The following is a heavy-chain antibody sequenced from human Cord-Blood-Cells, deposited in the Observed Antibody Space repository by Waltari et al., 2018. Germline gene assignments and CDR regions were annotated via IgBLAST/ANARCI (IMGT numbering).Heavy chain of an antibody. D-gene: IGHD1-26*01. V-gene: IGHV4-34*01. CDR3: ASSSSFSGSYPFDY. Sequence: QVQLQQWGAGLLKPSETLSLTCAVYGGSFSGYYWSWIRQPPGKGLEWIGEINHSGSTIYNPSLKSRVTISVDTSKNQFSLKLSSVTAADTTVYYCASSSSFSGSYPFDYWGQGTLVTVSS. CDR1: GGSFSGYY. CDR2: INHSGST. J-gene: IGHJ4*02.